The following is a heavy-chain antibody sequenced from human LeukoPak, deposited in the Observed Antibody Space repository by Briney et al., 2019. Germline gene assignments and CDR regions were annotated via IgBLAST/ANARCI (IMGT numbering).Heavy chain of an antibody. D-gene: IGHD6-13*01. J-gene: IGHJ4*02. Sequence: AETLSLTWAVYGGSFSGDYWSWIRQPPGKGLEWIGEINHSASTNYNPSLKSRVTTSVDTSKNQFSLKLSSVTAADTAVYYCARGTGSSWYGGPFDSWGQGTLVTVSS. CDR2: INHSAST. V-gene: IGHV4-34*01. CDR1: GGSFSGDY. CDR3: ARGTGSSWYGGPFDS.